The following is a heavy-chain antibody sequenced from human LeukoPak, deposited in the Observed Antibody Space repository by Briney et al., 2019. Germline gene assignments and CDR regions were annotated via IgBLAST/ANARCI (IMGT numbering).Heavy chain of an antibody. Sequence: ASVTVSCKPSGGTFSSYAISWVRQAPGQGREWMGGIIPIFGTANYAQKLQGRVKITAEEYTSTAYMELSSMRSEDKAVYYCARGGVLLWFGELLEFDYWGQGTLVTVSS. CDR2: IIPIFGTA. CDR3: ARGGVLLWFGELLEFDY. D-gene: IGHD3-10*01. J-gene: IGHJ4*02. CDR1: GGTFSSYA. V-gene: IGHV1-69*13.